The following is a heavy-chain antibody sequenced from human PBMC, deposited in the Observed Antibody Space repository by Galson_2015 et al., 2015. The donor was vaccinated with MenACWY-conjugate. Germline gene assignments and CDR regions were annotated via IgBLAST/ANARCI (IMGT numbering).Heavy chain of an antibody. CDR3: ARELRNYWYFDL. J-gene: IGHJ2*01. Sequence: SLRLSCAASGFTLSSYSMDWVRQAPGKGLDWVARISSDESVTTYADSVKGRFTISRDNAKNTLYLQMNSLRAEDTAVYYCARELRNYWYFDLWGRGTLVSVSS. CDR1: GFTLSSYS. CDR2: ISSDESVT. V-gene: IGHV3-74*03.